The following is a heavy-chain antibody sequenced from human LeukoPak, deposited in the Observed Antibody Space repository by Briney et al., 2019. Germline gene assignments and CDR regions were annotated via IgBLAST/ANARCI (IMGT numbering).Heavy chain of an antibody. J-gene: IGHJ4*02. CDR2: FDPEDGET. Sequence: ASVKVSCKVSGYTLTELSMHWVRQAPGKGLEWMGGFDPEDGETIYAQKFQGRVTMTRDTSTSTVYMELSSLRSEDTAVYYCARGLLRAAAGTDDFDYWGQGTLVTVSS. D-gene: IGHD6-13*01. CDR1: GYTLTELS. V-gene: IGHV1-24*01. CDR3: ARGLLRAAAGTDDFDY.